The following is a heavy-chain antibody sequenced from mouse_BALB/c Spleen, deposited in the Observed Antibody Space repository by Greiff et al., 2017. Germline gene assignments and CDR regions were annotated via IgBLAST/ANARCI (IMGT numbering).Heavy chain of an antibody. CDR3: ARSRSQYYFDY. J-gene: IGHJ2*01. CDR2: ISYSGST. V-gene: IGHV3-2*02. CDR1: GYSITSDYA. Sequence: ESGPGLVKPSQSLSLTCTVTGYSITSDYAWNWIRQFPGNKLEWMGYISYSGSTSYNPSLKSRISITRDTSKNQFFLQLNSVTTEDTATYYCARSRSQYYFDYWGQGTTLTVSS.